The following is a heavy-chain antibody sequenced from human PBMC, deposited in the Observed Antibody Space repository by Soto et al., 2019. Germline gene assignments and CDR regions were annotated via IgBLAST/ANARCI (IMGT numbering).Heavy chain of an antibody. CDR2: IYWDDDK. CDR1: GFSLTTSGVG. V-gene: IGHV2-5*02. J-gene: IGHJ4*02. Sequence: QITLKESGPTLVRPTQTLTLTCTFSGFSLTTSGVGVGWIRQPPGKALEWLAAIYWDDDKRYSSSLKSRLTINQDTSKNQVVIKTTNMEPVDTATYYCAHHTYSCSGSHSFDYWGQGTLVTVSS. D-gene: IGHD3-10*02. CDR3: AHHTYSCSGSHSFDY.